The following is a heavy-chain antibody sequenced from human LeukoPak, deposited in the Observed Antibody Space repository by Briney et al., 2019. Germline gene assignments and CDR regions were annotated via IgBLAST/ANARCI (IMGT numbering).Heavy chain of an antibody. J-gene: IGHJ4*02. D-gene: IGHD3-10*01. Sequence: SETLSLTCTVSGGSISSSSYYWGWTRQPPGKGLEWIGSIYYSGTTYYTPSLKSRLTISVDSSKNQFSLKLSSVTAADTAVYFCARIRGVILGPIDYWGQGTLITVSS. CDR3: ARIRGVILGPIDY. CDR1: GGSISSSSYY. CDR2: IYYSGTT. V-gene: IGHV4-39*01.